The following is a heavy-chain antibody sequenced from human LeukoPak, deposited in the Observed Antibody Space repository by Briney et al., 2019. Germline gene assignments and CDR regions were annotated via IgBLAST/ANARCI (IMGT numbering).Heavy chain of an antibody. CDR2: IYYIGST. V-gene: IGHV4-39*01. J-gene: IGHJ3*02. D-gene: IGHD6-6*01. CDR3: AGHRIAAADDAFEI. CDR1: GGSISSSSYY. Sequence: PSETLSLTCTVSGGSISSSSYYWGWIRQPPGKGLEWIGTIYYIGSTYYNPSLKSRVTISVDTSKNLFSLKLSSVTAADTAVYYCAGHRIAAADDAFEIWGQGTMITVSS.